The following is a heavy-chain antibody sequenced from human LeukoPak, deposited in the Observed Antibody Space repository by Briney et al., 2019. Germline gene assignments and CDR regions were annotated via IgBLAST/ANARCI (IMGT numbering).Heavy chain of an antibody. CDR2: IWYDGSNK. V-gene: IGHV3-33*01. CDR1: GFTFSSYG. CDR3: GRDHLAYCGGDCSVFDY. J-gene: IGHJ4*02. Sequence: GGSLRLSCAASGFTFSSYGMHWVRQAPGKGLEWVAVIWYDGSNKYYADSVKGRFTISRDNSKNTLYLQMNSLRAEDTAVYYCGRDHLAYCGGDCSVFDYWGQGTLVTVSS. D-gene: IGHD2-21*02.